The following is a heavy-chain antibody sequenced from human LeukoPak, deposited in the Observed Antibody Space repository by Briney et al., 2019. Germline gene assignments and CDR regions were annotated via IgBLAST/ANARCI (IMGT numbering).Heavy chain of an antibody. CDR2: KYYRSKWYN. J-gene: IGHJ4*02. Sequence: SQTLSLTCAIXGXXXSXXSXXXXXXXXSXXRXXEXLGXKYYRSKWYNDYAVSVKSRITINPDTSKNQFSLQLNSVTPEDTAVYYCERISTGSFDYWGEGTLVTVSA. CDR3: ERISTGSFDY. V-gene: IGHV6-1*01. D-gene: IGHD3-10*01. CDR1: GXXXSXXSXX.